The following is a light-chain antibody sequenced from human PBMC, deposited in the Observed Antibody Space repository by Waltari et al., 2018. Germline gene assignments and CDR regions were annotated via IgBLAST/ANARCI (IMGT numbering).Light chain of an antibody. CDR1: QRLSSY. CDR2: AAS. Sequence: TGRASQRLSSYLNWYQQKPGVGPRLLIYAASSVQSGVPSRFRGSESGTDFTRTISSLQPEDFATYYCQQSYSTSPSFGGGTKVEIK. CDR3: QQSYSTSPS. V-gene: IGKV1-39*01. J-gene: IGKJ4*01.